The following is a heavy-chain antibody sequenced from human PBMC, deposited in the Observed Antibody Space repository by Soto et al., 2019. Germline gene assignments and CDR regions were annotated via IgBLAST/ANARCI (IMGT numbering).Heavy chain of an antibody. D-gene: IGHD3-10*01. J-gene: IGHJ4*02. V-gene: IGHV4-31*03. CDR2: IYYSGST. CDR3: ASIRYYGSGSAYYFDY. CDR1: GGSISSGGYY. Sequence: PSETLSLTCTVSGGSISSGGYYWSWIRQHPGKGLEWIGYIYYSGSTYYNPSLKSRVTISVDTSKNQFSLKLSSVTAADTAVYYCASIRYYGSGSAYYFDYWGQGTLVTVSS.